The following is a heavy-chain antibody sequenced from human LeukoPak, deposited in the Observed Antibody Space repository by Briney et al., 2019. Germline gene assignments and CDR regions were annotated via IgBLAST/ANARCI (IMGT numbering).Heavy chain of an antibody. D-gene: IGHD2-2*01. CDR2: IIPILGIA. J-gene: IGHJ5*02. CDR3: ARGLCSSTSCYLSWFDP. Sequence: SVKVSCKASGGTFSSYTISWVRQAPGQGLVWMGRIIPILGIANYAQKFQGRVTITADKSTSTAYMELSSLRSEDTAVYYCARGLCSSTSCYLSWFDPWGQGTLVTVSS. CDR1: GGTFSSYT. V-gene: IGHV1-69*02.